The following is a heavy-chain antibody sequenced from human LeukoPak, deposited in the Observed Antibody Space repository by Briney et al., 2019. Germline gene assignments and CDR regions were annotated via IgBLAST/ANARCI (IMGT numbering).Heavy chain of an antibody. V-gene: IGHV4-59*12. D-gene: IGHD4-17*01. J-gene: IGHJ4*02. Sequence: SETLSLTCTVSGGSISSYYWSWIRQPPGKGLEWIGYIYYSGSTNYNPSLKSRVTISVDTSKNQFSLKLSSVTAADTAVYYCASLYGDYGGGYWGQGTLVTVSS. CDR2: IYYSGST. CDR1: GGSISSYY. CDR3: ASLYGDYGGGY.